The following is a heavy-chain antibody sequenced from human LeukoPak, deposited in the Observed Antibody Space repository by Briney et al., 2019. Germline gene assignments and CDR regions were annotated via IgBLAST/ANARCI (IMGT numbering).Heavy chain of an antibody. CDR3: ARDSADCSGGGCYSAEYFQH. CDR1: GYTFTSYG. J-gene: IGHJ1*01. Sequence: EASVKVSCKASGYTFTSYGISWVRQAPGQGLEWMGWISTYNGDTNYAQKLQGRVTMTTDTSTSTAYMELRSLRSDDTAMYFCARDSADCSGGGCYSAEYFQHWGQGTLVTVSS. D-gene: IGHD2-15*01. CDR2: ISTYNGDT. V-gene: IGHV1-18*01.